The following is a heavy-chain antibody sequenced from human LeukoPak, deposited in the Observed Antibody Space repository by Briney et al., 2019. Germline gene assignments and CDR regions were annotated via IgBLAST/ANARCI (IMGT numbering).Heavy chain of an antibody. CDR1: GLTFSSYA. J-gene: IGHJ4*02. D-gene: IGHD6-6*01. CDR3: AKGEAARAYYFDY. Sequence: GGSLRLSCAASGLTFSSYAMSWVRQAPGKGLEGVSAISGSGGSTYYADSVKGRFTISRDNSKNTLYLQMNSLRAEDTAVYYCAKGEAARAYYFDYWGQGTLVTVSS. V-gene: IGHV3-23*01. CDR2: ISGSGGST.